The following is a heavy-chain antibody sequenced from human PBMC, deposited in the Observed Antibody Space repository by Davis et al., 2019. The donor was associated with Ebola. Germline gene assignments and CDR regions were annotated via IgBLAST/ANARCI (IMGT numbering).Heavy chain of an antibody. V-gene: IGHV3-30*14. CDR2: ISYDGSNK. Sequence: GGSLRLSCAASGFTFSSYAMHWVRQAPGKGLEWVAVISYDGSNKYYADSVKGRFTISRDNSKNTLYLQMNSLRAEDTAVYYCARDLAVAGTPHIYWGQGTLVTVSS. D-gene: IGHD6-19*01. CDR1: GFTFSSYA. J-gene: IGHJ4*02. CDR3: ARDLAVAGTPHIY.